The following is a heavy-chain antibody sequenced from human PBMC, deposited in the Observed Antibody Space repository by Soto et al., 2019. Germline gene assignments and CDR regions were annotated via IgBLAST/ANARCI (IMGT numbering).Heavy chain of an antibody. CDR1: GFTFSSYA. J-gene: IGHJ4*02. CDR3: AKFTWYKCNYIDY. D-gene: IGHD1-7*01. CDR2: ISGCGGST. Sequence: GGSLSLSCAASGFTFSSYAMSCVRQTPGEGLEWVSAISGCGGSTYYADSVRGRFTISSDNSKNTLYLQMNSLRAEDTAVYYCAKFTWYKCNYIDYWGQGTLVTVSS. V-gene: IGHV3-23*01.